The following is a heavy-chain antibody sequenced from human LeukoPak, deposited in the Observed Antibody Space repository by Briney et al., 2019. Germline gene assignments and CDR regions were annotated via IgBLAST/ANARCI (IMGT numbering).Heavy chain of an antibody. D-gene: IGHD5-12*01. CDR3: ARQSVKGANDYTSSFDY. J-gene: IGHJ4*02. CDR2: IYPGDSDT. V-gene: IGHV5-51*01. Sequence: GESLKISCKGSGYSFTSYWIGWVRQMPGKGLEWMGIIYPGDSDTRYSPSFQGQVTISADKSISTAYLQWSSLKSSDTAMYYCARQSVKGANDYTSSFDYWGQGTLVTVSS. CDR1: GYSFTSYW.